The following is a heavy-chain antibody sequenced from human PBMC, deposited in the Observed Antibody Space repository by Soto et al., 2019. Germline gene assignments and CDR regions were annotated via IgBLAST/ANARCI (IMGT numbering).Heavy chain of an antibody. Sequence: GGSLRLSCAASGFTFSSYWMNWVRQAPGKGLEWVANIKQDGSEKYYVDSVKGRFTISRDNAKNSLYLQMNSLRAEDTAVYYCARDRHLDSSSSPYNWFDPWGQGTLVTVSS. J-gene: IGHJ5*02. CDR2: IKQDGSEK. V-gene: IGHV3-7*03. CDR1: GFTFSSYW. CDR3: ARDRHLDSSSSPYNWFDP. D-gene: IGHD6-13*01.